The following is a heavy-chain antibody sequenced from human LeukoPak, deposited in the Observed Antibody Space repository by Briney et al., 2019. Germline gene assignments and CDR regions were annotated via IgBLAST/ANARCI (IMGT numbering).Heavy chain of an antibody. Sequence: PGRSLRLSCAASGFTFSSYAMHCVRQAPGKGVEWVSIISYHGSNKYYAHSVKARFTISRDNSKNTLYLQLNSLRAEDTAVYYCARDMTAVTTGDYWGQGTLVTVSS. V-gene: IGHV3-30-3*01. CDR3: ARDMTAVTTGDY. CDR1: GFTFSSYA. CDR2: ISYHGSNK. J-gene: IGHJ4*02. D-gene: IGHD4-17*01.